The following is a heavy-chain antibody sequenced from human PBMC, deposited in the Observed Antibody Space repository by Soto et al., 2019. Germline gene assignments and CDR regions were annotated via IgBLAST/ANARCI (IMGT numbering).Heavy chain of an antibody. V-gene: IGHV3-48*03. CDR1: GFTFRNFE. Sequence: VQLVESGGALVQPGGSLRLSCAASGFTFRNFEMNWVRQLPGKGLEWISYISSSGSKVYYADSVKGRFIVSRDNTNDSLSLEMNSLRDEDTGVYYCARDSIAAPNWFDPWGQGTLVTVSS. CDR3: ARDSIAAPNWFDP. J-gene: IGHJ5*02. D-gene: IGHD6-6*01. CDR2: ISSSGSKV.